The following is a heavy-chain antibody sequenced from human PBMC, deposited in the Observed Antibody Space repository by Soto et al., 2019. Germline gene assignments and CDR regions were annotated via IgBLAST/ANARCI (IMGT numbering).Heavy chain of an antibody. V-gene: IGHV1-58*02. Sequence: QMQLVQSGPEVKKPGTSVKVSCKASGFTFTSSAMQWVRQARGQRLEWIGWIVVGSGNTNYAQKFQERVTITRDMSTSTAYMELSSLRSEDTAVYYCAAGDSDILTGYYPGSFAYWGQGTLVTVSS. CDR2: IVVGSGNT. CDR1: GFTFTSSA. J-gene: IGHJ4*02. D-gene: IGHD3-9*01. CDR3: AAGDSDILTGYYPGSFAY.